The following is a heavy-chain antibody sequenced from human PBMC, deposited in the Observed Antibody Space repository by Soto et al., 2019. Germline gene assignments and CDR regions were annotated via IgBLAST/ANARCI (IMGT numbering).Heavy chain of an antibody. CDR1: GGSISSYF. V-gene: IGHV4-59*01. D-gene: IGHD2-21*01. J-gene: IGHJ4*02. CDR3: ARLWGWYFDY. Sequence: SGNLFLTCTVSGGSISSYFWSCIRQPPGKGLEWVGYIYYSGSTNYNPSLKSRVTISVDTSKNQFSLKLSSVTAADTACYYCARLWGWYFDYWGKGTLVTVSS. CDR2: IYYSGST.